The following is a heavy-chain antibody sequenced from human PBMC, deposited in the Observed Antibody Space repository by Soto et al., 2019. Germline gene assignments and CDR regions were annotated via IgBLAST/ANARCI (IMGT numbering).Heavy chain of an antibody. CDR2: IHSDGSTT. D-gene: IGHD2-21*02. J-gene: IGHJ3*01. V-gene: IGHV3-74*01. CDR3: VRGDKGGFDL. CDR1: GFTFNYYW. Sequence: EVQLVESEGGLVQRGGSLRLSCAASGFTFNYYWMHWVRQAPGQGLVWVSHIHSDGSTTTYADSVKGRFTISRDNAKNKLDLQMNSLRAEGTAVYYCVRGDKGGFDLWGQGTPVTVSS.